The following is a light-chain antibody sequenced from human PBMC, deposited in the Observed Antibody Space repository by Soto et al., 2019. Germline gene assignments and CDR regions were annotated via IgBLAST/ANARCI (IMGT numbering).Light chain of an antibody. CDR3: HQYNNWPWT. CDR1: QSVSSSY. Sequence: LMQSPVPLSLSPGGRTRVPVRASQSVSSSYLAWYQQKPGQAPRLLIYAASTRAAGVPVRFSGSGSETEFTLTIRSLQSEDFALYYCHQYNNWPWTFGQGTKVDI. J-gene: IGKJ1*01. V-gene: IGKV3-15*01. CDR2: AAS.